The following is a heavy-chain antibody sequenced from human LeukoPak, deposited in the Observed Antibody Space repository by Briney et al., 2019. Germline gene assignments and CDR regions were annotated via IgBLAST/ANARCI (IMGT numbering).Heavy chain of an antibody. Sequence: GASVKVSCKASGYTFTSYGISWVRQAPGQGLEWMGWISAYNGNTNYAQKLQGRVTMTTDTSTSTACMELRSLRSDDTAVYYCARAVTPTDDAFDIWGQGTMVTVSS. CDR3: ARAVTPTDDAFDI. CDR2: ISAYNGNT. V-gene: IGHV1-18*01. J-gene: IGHJ3*02. D-gene: IGHD1-1*01. CDR1: GYTFTSYG.